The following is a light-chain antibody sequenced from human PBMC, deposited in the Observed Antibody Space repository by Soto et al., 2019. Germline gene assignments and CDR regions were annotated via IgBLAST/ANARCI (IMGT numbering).Light chain of an antibody. V-gene: IGKV3-15*01. J-gene: IGKJ3*01. CDR3: QQYNNWPPFT. CDR2: GAS. CDR1: QSVSSN. Sequence: EIVMTQSPATLSVSPGERATLSCRASQSVSSNLAWYQQKPGQAPRLLIYGASTRATRIPARFSGSGSGTEFTLPISSLQSEDFAVYYCQQYNNWPPFTFGPGTKVDIK.